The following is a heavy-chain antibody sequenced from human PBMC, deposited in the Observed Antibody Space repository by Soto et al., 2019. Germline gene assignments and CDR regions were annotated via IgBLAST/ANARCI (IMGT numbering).Heavy chain of an antibody. Sequence: WGTLRLSCAGSGFTPTTTPLSWVRQPPGKGLEWVTTISGTASRTYSVDSVKGRFFISRDNSKNTVTLQMNNLTLDDTAVYYCATSFRYFDNWGQGTRVTVSS. J-gene: IGHJ4*02. D-gene: IGHD3-9*01. CDR2: ISGTASRT. CDR3: ATSFRYFDN. V-gene: IGHV3-23*01. CDR1: GFTPTTTP.